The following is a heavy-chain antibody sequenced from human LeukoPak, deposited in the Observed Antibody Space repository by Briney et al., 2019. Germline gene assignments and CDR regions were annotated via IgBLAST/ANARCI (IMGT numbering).Heavy chain of an antibody. CDR1: GITFSNFA. CDR3: AKVRVATTGPFDY. D-gene: IGHD5-12*01. J-gene: IGHJ4*02. CDR2: ISGSGGNK. V-gene: IGHV3-23*01. Sequence: GGSLRLSCAASGITFSNFAMSWVRQAPGKGLEWVSTISGSGGNKYYVDSVKGRFTISRDNSRNTLYLQMNSLRAEDTAVYYCAKVRVATTGPFDYWGQGTLVTVSS.